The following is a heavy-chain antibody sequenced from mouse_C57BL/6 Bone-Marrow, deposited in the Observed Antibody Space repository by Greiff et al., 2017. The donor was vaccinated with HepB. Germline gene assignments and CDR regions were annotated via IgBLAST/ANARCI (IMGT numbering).Heavy chain of an antibody. V-gene: IGHV3-6*01. D-gene: IGHD6-2*01. CDR2: ISYDGSN. Sequence: EVKLVESGPGLVKPSQSLSLTCSVTGYSITSGYYWNWIRQFPGNKREWMGYISYDGSNNYNPSLKNRISITRDTSKNQFFLKLNSVTTEDTATYYCARDLLYWGQGTTLTVSS. J-gene: IGHJ2*01. CDR1: GYSITSGYY. CDR3: ARDLLY.